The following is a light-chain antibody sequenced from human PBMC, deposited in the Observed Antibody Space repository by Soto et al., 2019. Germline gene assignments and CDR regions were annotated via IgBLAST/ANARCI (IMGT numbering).Light chain of an antibody. Sequence: EIVLTQSPGTLSLFPGDRATLSFRASQRLFNGYLAWFQQKPGQAPRLLIYDASSRAAGVPDRVTGGGSGTDFTLTISGLEPDDFALYFCQQYERPPFAFGQGTKVDIK. CDR1: QRLFNGY. J-gene: IGKJ2*01. CDR3: QQYERPPFA. V-gene: IGKV3-20*01. CDR2: DAS.